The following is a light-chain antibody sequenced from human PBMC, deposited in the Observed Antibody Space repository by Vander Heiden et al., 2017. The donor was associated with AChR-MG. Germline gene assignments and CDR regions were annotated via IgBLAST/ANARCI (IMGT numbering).Light chain of an antibody. V-gene: IGLV4-69*01. J-gene: IGLJ3*02. CDR2: LNSDGSH. CDR1: SGHSSYA. Sequence: QLVLTQSPSASASLGASVKPTCTLSSGHSSYAIAWHQQQPEKGPRYWMKLNSDGSHSKGDGIPDRFSGSSSGAERYLTISSLQAEDEADYYCQTWGTGIPWVFGGGTKLTVL. CDR3: QTWGTGIPWV.